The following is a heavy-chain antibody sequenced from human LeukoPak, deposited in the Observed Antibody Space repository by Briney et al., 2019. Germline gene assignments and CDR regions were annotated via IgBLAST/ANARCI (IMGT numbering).Heavy chain of an antibody. D-gene: IGHD3-22*01. Sequence: ASVKVSCKASGYTFTSYGISWVRQAPGQGLEWMGWISAYNGNTNYAQKLQGRVTMTTDTSTSTAYMELRSLRSDDTAVYYCARGSGSFRLYYYDSSWFDPWGQGTLVTVSS. J-gene: IGHJ5*02. V-gene: IGHV1-18*01. CDR2: ISAYNGNT. CDR1: GYTFTSYG. CDR3: ARGSGSFRLYYYDSSWFDP.